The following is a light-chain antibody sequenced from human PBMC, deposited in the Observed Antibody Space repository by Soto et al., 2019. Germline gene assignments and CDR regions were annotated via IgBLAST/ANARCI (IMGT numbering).Light chain of an antibody. CDR1: SSDVGAYNY. CDR3: SSYTSSSTWV. J-gene: IGLJ3*02. CDR2: EVS. Sequence: QSVLTQPASVSGSPGQSITISCTGTSSDVGAYNYVSWYQQHPGKAPKLMIYEVSNRPSGVSDRFSGSRSGNTGSLTISGLQAEDESDYYCSSYTSSSTWVFGGGTQLTVL. V-gene: IGLV2-14*01.